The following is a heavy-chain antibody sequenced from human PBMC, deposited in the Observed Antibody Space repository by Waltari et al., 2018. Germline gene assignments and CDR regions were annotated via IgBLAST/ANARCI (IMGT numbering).Heavy chain of an antibody. J-gene: IGHJ4*02. V-gene: IGHV4-38-2*02. Sequence: QVQLQESGPGLVKPSETLSLTCAVSGYSISSGYYWGWIRQPPGKGLEWIGSIYHSGSTYYNPSLKSRVTISVDTSKNQFSLKLSSVTAADTAVYYCARDGLYGDYYYWGQGTLVTVSS. CDR2: IYHSGST. D-gene: IGHD4-17*01. CDR3: ARDGLYGDYYY. CDR1: GYSISSGYY.